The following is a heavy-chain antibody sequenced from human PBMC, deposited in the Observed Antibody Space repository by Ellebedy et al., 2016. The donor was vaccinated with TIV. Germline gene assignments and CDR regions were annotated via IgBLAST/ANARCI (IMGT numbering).Heavy chain of an antibody. CDR2: IKFDEIEK. D-gene: IGHD3-22*01. Sequence: GESLKISCAASGFTFSRHWMSWLRQAPGKGLEYVAHIKFDEIEKYHADSVKGRFTISRDNARNSVYLQMNSLRAEDTAVYYCARVYDSIDYWGQGTLVTVSS. CDR1: GFTFSRHW. J-gene: IGHJ4*02. CDR3: ARVYDSIDY. V-gene: IGHV3-7*02.